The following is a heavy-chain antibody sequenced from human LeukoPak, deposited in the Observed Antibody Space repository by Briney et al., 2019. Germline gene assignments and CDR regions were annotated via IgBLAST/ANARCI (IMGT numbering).Heavy chain of an antibody. J-gene: IGHJ4*02. Sequence: PGGSLRLSCGTSGFNFQNYGIHWVRHAPGKGLEWVAFAHYIGTYAYYAESVKGRFSVSRDVSKSTVYLQMNSLGVEDTALYYCAKDGRRTWDLDYWGRGTLVTVSS. CDR1: GFNFQNYG. CDR2: AHYIGTYA. D-gene: IGHD3/OR15-3a*01. CDR3: AKDGRRTWDLDY. V-gene: IGHV3-30*02.